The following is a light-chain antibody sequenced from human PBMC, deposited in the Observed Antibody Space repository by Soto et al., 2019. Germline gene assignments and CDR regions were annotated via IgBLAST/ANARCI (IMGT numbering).Light chain of an antibody. V-gene: IGKV3-20*01. J-gene: IGKJ1*01. CDR2: GAS. CDR1: QSVSSSY. Sequence: EIVLTQSPGTLSLSPGERATLSCRASQSVSSSYLAWYQQKPGQATMLLIYGASSRATGIQDRFSGSGSGTDFTLTISRLEPEDFAVYYCQQYGSSPGTFGQGTKVEIK. CDR3: QQYGSSPGT.